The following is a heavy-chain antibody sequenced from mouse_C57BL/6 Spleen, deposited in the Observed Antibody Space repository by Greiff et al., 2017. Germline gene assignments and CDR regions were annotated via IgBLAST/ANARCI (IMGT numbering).Heavy chain of an antibody. V-gene: IGHV1-80*01. Sequence: QVQLQQSGAELVKPGASVKISCKASGYAFSSYWMNWVKQRPGKGLEWIGQIYPGDGDTNYNGKFKGKATLTADKSSSTAYMQLSSLTSEDSAVYFCARGGTAQATSPFAYWGQGTLVTVSA. D-gene: IGHD3-2*02. J-gene: IGHJ3*01. CDR2: IYPGDGDT. CDR3: ARGGTAQATSPFAY. CDR1: GYAFSSYW.